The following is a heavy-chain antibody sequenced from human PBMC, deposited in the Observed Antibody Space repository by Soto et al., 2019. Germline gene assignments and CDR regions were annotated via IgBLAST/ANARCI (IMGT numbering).Heavy chain of an antibody. CDR1: GFTFTSSA. J-gene: IGHJ6*02. V-gene: IGHV1-58*01. CDR2: IVVGSGNT. Sequence: SVKVSFKASGFTFTSSAVQWVRQARGQRLEWIGWIVVGSGNTNYAQKFQERVTITRDMSTSTAYMELSSLRSEDTAVYYCAAAANYDILTGAYYYYGMEVWGQGTTVTVSS. CDR3: AAAANYDILTGAYYYYGMEV. D-gene: IGHD3-9*01.